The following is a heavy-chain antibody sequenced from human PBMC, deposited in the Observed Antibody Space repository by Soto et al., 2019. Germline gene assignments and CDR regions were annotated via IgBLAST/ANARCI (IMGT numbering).Heavy chain of an antibody. CDR1: GFTFSSYG. J-gene: IGHJ6*02. D-gene: IGHD2-15*01. Sequence: GGSLRLSCAASGFTFSSYGMHWVRQAPGKGLEWVAVISYDGSNKYYADSVKGRFTISRDNSKNTLYLQMNSLRAEDTAIYFCAKAPTRVGYSSAEYYYYGMDVWGQGTTVTVSS. V-gene: IGHV3-30*18. CDR3: AKAPTRVGYSSAEYYYYGMDV. CDR2: ISYDGSNK.